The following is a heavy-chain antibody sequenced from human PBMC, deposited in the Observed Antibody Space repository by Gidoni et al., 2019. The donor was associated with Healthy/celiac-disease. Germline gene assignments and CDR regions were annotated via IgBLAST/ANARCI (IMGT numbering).Heavy chain of an antibody. Sequence: EVQLLESGGGLVQPGGSLRLSCAASGFTFSIYAMSWVRQAPGKGLEWVSAISGSGGSTYYADSVKGRFTISRDNSKNTLYLQMNSLRAEDTAVYYCAKEKYYYDSSGYSTAAFDIWGQGTMVTVSS. J-gene: IGHJ3*02. CDR3: AKEKYYYDSSGYSTAAFDI. D-gene: IGHD3-22*01. V-gene: IGHV3-23*01. CDR1: GFTFSIYA. CDR2: ISGSGGST.